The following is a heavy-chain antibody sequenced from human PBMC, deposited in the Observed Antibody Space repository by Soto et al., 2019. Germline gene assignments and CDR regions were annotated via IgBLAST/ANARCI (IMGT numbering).Heavy chain of an antibody. J-gene: IGHJ4*02. CDR3: ARFFRGSKLGYCPPGVCSSPFDY. Sequence: SETLSVTCAVYGGSFSGYYWSWIRQPPGKGLEWIGEINHSGSTNYNPSLKSRVTISVDTSKNQFSLKLSSVTAADTAVYYCARFFRGSKLGYCPPGVCSSPFDYWGQGTLVT. CDR2: INHSGST. V-gene: IGHV4-34*01. D-gene: IGHD2-8*01. CDR1: GGSFSGYY.